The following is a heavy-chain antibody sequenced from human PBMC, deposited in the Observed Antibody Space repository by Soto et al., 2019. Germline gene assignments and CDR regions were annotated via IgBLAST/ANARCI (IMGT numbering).Heavy chain of an antibody. CDR3: SKLEGG. CDR1: GFTFSDYY. J-gene: IGHJ4*02. CDR2: SRNKAKSYTT. D-gene: IGHD3-3*01. Sequence: EEQRVESGGGLVQPGGSLTLSCAASGFTFSDYYMEWVRQAPGKGLEWVARSRNKAKSYTTDYAASVKGRFRISRDLSQSSRYLQINNPNTEETAADYCSKLEGGWGQGTLVTVSS. V-gene: IGHV3-72*01.